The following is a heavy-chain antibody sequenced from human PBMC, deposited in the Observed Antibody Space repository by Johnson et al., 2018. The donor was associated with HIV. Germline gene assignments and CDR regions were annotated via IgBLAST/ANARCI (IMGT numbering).Heavy chain of an antibody. CDR1: GFTFSSYA. V-gene: IGHV3-30*04. CDR2: ISYDGSNK. D-gene: IGHD3-22*01. CDR3: ARDRAIVVAYDAFDI. J-gene: IGHJ3*02. Sequence: QVQLVESGGGVVQPGRSLRLSCAASGFTFSSYAMHWVRQAPGKGLEWVAIISYDGSNKYYADSVKGRFTISRDNTKKSLYLQMNSLRPEDTAVYYCARDRAIVVAYDAFDIWGQGTMVTVSS.